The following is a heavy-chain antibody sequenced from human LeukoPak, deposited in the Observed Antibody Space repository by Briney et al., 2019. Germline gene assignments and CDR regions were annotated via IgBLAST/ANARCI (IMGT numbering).Heavy chain of an antibody. Sequence: KTGGSLRLSCAASGFTSTSYTMNWVRQAPGKGLEWVSDISSSGSYIDYADSVKGRFTISRDNAKNSLFLHMNSLRAEDTAVYYCARSLIADGAFYIWGQRTMVTVSS. V-gene: IGHV3-21*01. CDR1: GFTSTSYT. D-gene: IGHD2-21*01. CDR2: ISSSGSYI. CDR3: ARSLIADGAFYI. J-gene: IGHJ3*02.